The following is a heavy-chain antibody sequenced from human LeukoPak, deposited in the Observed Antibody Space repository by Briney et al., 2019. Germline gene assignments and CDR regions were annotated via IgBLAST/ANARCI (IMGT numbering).Heavy chain of an antibody. CDR1: GFTFSDSY. J-gene: IGHJ6*02. Sequence: GGSLRLSCAASGFTFSDSYMTWIRQAPGKGLEWVSHIENSGNGMSYADAVNGRFTISRDNAKNLLFLQMDSLRAEDTAVYYCARGHYEMGVWGQGATVIVSS. CDR2: IENSGNGM. CDR3: ARGHYEMGV. V-gene: IGHV3-11*01.